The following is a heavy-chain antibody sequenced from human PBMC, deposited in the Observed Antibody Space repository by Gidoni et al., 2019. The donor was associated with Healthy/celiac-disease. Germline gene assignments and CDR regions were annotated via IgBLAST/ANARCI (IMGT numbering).Heavy chain of an antibody. CDR3: ASSMTTVTSFDY. CDR1: GFTVSSNY. CDR2: IYSGGST. J-gene: IGHJ4*02. V-gene: IGHV3-66*01. D-gene: IGHD4-17*01. Sequence: EVQLVESGGGLVQPGGSLRLSCAASGFTVSSNYMSWVRQAPGKGLEWVSVIYSGGSTYYADSVKGRFTISRDNSKNTLYLQMNSLRAEDTAVYYCASSMTTVTSFDYWGQGTLVTVSS.